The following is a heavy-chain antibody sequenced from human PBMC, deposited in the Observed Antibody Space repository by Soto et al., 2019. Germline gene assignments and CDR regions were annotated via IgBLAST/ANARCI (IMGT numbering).Heavy chain of an antibody. Sequence: GGSLRLSCAASGFTFSSYAMSWVRQAPGKGLEWVSAISGSGGSTYYADSVKGRFTISRDNSKNTLYLQMNSLRAEDTAVYYCAKDLYYDYIWGSYRHDAFDIWGQGTMVTVSS. CDR3: AKDLYYDYIWGSYRHDAFDI. CDR2: ISGSGGST. V-gene: IGHV3-23*01. J-gene: IGHJ3*02. D-gene: IGHD3-16*02. CDR1: GFTFSSYA.